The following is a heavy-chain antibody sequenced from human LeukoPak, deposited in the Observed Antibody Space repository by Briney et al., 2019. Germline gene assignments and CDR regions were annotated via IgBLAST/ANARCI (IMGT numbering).Heavy chain of an antibody. CDR3: ARDPGPDSLITFDI. CDR2: ISAYNGNT. Sequence: GASVKVTCKASGHTFTSYGISWVRQAPGQGLEWRGWISAYNGNTNYAKKLQVRVTMTTDTSTSTAYMELRSLRSDDTAVYYCARDPGPDSLITFDIWGQGTMVTVSS. D-gene: IGHD3-22*01. V-gene: IGHV1-18*01. J-gene: IGHJ3*02. CDR1: GHTFTSYG.